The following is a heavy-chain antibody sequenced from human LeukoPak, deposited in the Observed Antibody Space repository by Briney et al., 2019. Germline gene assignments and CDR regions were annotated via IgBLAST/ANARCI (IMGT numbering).Heavy chain of an antibody. D-gene: IGHD5-18*01. J-gene: IGHJ4*02. V-gene: IGHV3-72*01. CDR3: ARVMNVDTAVLDY. Sequence: PGGSLRLSCAASGFTFSNHYMDWGRQAPGKGLEWIGRTRKKANSYTTEYAASVKGRFTISRDDSKNSLYLQLNSLETEDTAVYYCARVMNVDTAVLDYWGQGTLVTVSS. CDR1: GFTFSNHY. CDR2: TRKKANSYTT.